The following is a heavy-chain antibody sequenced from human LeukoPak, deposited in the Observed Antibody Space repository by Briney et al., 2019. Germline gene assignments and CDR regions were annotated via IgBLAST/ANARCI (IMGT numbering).Heavy chain of an antibody. J-gene: IGHJ2*01. CDR3: AKGGTVAWYFDL. D-gene: IGHD1-1*01. CDR1: GGSISTYY. V-gene: IGHV4-59*12. CDR2: IYHSGST. Sequence: SETLSLTCTVAGGSISTYYWNWIRQPPGKGLEWIGYIYHSGSTNYNPSLQSRVTISVDTSKNQFSLNLNSVTAADTAIYYCAKGGTVAWYFDLWGRGTLVTVSS.